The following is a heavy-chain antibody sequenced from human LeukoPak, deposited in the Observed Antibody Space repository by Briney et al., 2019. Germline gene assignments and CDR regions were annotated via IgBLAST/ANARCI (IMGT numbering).Heavy chain of an antibody. CDR2: ISRSSTTI. D-gene: IGHD4-17*01. Sequence: PGGSLRLSCAASGFTFSGYNMNWVRQAPGKGLEWVSYISRSSTTIKYADSVKGRFTISRDNAKNSVYLQMNSLRDEDTAVYYCARDYGDHGEYFDYWGQGTLVTVSP. CDR3: ARDYGDHGEYFDY. J-gene: IGHJ4*02. V-gene: IGHV3-48*02. CDR1: GFTFSGYN.